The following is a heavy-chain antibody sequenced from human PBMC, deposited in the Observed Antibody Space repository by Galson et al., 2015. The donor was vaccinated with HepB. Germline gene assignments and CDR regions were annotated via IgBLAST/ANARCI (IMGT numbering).Heavy chain of an antibody. Sequence: SVTVSCKASGGNFSSYTISWVRQAPGQGLAWMGRLLPILGIANYAQKFQGRVTITADKSTSTAYMELSRLRSEDTAVYYCARSSSWPHGYFDLWGRGTLVTVSS. J-gene: IGHJ2*01. D-gene: IGHD6-13*01. CDR2: LLPILGIA. V-gene: IGHV1-69*02. CDR1: GGNFSSYT. CDR3: ARSSSWPHGYFDL.